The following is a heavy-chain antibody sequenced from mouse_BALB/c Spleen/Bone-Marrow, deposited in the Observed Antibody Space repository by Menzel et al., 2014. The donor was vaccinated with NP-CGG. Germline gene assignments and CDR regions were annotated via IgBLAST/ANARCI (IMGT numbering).Heavy chain of an antibody. J-gene: IGHJ4*01. CDR3: ARGIDYYAMDY. Sequence: QVQLQQSGAELMKPGASVKISCKATGYTFSSYWIEWVKQRPGHGLEWIGEILPGSGSTNYNEKFKGKATFTADTSSNTAYMQLSSLTSEDSAVYYCARGIDYYAMDYWDQGTSVTVSS. V-gene: IGHV1-9*01. CDR1: GYTFSSYW. CDR2: ILPGSGST.